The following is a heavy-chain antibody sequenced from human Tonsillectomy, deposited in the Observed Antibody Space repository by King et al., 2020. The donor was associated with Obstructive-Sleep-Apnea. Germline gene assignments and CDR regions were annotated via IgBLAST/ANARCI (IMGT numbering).Heavy chain of an antibody. V-gene: IGHV3-30*04. Sequence: VQLVESGGGVVQPGRSLRLSCAASGITFSTYAMHLVRQAPGQGLEWVAMISYDGSKIFYAASVKGRFTISRDNSKNTLYLQMNSLRPEDTAVYHCARDFLYDYDSSGYYSYFDYWGQGTLVTVSS. D-gene: IGHD3-22*01. CDR1: GITFSTYA. CDR3: ARDFLYDYDSSGYYSYFDY. J-gene: IGHJ4*02. CDR2: ISYDGSKI.